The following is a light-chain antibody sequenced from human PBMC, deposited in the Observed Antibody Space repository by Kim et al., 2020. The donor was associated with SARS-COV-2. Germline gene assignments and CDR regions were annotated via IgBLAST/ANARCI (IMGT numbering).Light chain of an antibody. CDR3: AAWDDSLNGPI. V-gene: IGLV1-44*01. Sequence: QSVLTQPPSASGTPGQRVTISCSGSSSNIGNTTVNWYQQLPGAAPKLLIYSDNQRPSGVPDRFSGSKSGTSASLAISGLQSEDEADYYCAAWDDSLNGPIFGGGTQLTVL. CDR1: SSNIGNTT. CDR2: SDN. J-gene: IGLJ2*01.